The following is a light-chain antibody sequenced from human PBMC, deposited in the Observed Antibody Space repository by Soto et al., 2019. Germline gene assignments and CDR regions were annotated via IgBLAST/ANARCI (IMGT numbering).Light chain of an antibody. CDR2: ETS. Sequence: DVQMTQSPSTLSASVGDRVTITCRASQSISRWLAWYQQKPGKAPKLLIYETSSLEDGVPSRFTGSGSGTEFSLTITSLQPADFASYYCQQYKDYWTFGQGTKVDMK. V-gene: IGKV1-5*03. CDR1: QSISRW. J-gene: IGKJ1*01. CDR3: QQYKDYWT.